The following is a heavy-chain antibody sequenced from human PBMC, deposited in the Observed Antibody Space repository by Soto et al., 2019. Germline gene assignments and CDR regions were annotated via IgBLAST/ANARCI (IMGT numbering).Heavy chain of an antibody. CDR2: IFDSGTT. CDR1: GGSITSDYSC. CDR3: ARGPSGDKVHY. V-gene: IGHV4-30-4*01. J-gene: IGHJ4*02. Sequence: QVQLQESGPGLVKPSQTLSLTCTVSGGSITSDYSCWSWIRQPPGEGLEWIGHIFDSGTTYTNPSLRSQVAISPDPSKNHFSLTLGSVTAADTAVYYCARGPSGDKVHYWGQGALVTVSS. D-gene: IGHD7-27*01.